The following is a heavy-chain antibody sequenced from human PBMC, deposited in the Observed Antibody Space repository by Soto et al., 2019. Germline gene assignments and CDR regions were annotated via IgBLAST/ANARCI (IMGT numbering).Heavy chain of an antibody. CDR1: GFIFSDHY. D-gene: IGHD6-19*01. J-gene: IGHJ4*02. CDR3: LRASYSSGWYSDY. V-gene: IGHV3-72*01. Sequence: QPGGSLRLSCAASGFIFSDHYMDWVRQAPGKGLEWVGRTRNKANSYTTEYAASVKGRFTISRDDAKNSLYLQMNCLKTEDTAVYYCLRASYSSGWYSDYWGQGTLVTVSS. CDR2: TRNKANSYTT.